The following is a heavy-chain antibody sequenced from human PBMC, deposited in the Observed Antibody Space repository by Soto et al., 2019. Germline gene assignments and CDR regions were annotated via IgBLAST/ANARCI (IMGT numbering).Heavy chain of an antibody. CDR3: ATGGRITIFGVEPFDY. CDR2: FDPEDGET. CDR1: GYTLTELS. J-gene: IGHJ4*02. D-gene: IGHD3-3*01. Sequence: ASVKVSCKVSGYTLTELSMHWVRQAPGKGLEWMGGFDPEDGETIYAQKFQGRVTMTEDTSTDTAYMELSSLRSEDTAVYYCATGGRITIFGVEPFDYWGQGTLVTVSS. V-gene: IGHV1-24*01.